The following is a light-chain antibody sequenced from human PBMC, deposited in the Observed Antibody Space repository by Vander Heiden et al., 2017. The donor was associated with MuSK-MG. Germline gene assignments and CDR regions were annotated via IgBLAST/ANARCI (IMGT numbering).Light chain of an antibody. Sequence: QSVLPPPPSVSGAPGQSVTISCAGSSSNIGAGYDVHWYQQRPGTAPKLLIYGNSNRPSGVPDRFSGSKSGTSASLAITGLQAEDEADYYCQSYDSSLSGSVFGGGTKLTVL. V-gene: IGLV1-40*01. CDR2: GNS. CDR1: SSNIGAGYD. CDR3: QSYDSSLSGSV. J-gene: IGLJ2*01.